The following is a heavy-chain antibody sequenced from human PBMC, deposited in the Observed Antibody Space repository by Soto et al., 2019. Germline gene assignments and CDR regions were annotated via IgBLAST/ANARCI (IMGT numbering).Heavy chain of an antibody. J-gene: IGHJ4*02. CDR1: GFTFSTSD. D-gene: IGHD3-16*01. V-gene: IGHV3-30*18. CDR2: VSYDERNI. CDR3: AKLVDKSLDDY. Sequence: GGSLRLSCVASGFTFSTSDMHWVRQAPGQGLEWVAVVSYDERNIYYADSVKGRFSVSRDNPKNTLFLHMNSLRAEDTAVYFCAKLVDKSLDDYWGQGALVTVSS.